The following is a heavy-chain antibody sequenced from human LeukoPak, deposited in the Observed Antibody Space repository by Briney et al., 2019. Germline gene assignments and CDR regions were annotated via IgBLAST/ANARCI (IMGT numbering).Heavy chain of an antibody. J-gene: IGHJ4*02. Sequence: GGSLRLSCAASGFTFSSYAMSWVRQAPGKGLEWVSSVTGNGDNTFHADSVKGRFTISRDNSKNMLYLQINSLRAEDTAVYYCARDRNYFEALHRSYWGQGTLVTISS. CDR2: VTGNGDNT. CDR1: GFTFSSYA. CDR3: ARDRNYFEALHRSY. D-gene: IGHD3-10*01. V-gene: IGHV3-23*01.